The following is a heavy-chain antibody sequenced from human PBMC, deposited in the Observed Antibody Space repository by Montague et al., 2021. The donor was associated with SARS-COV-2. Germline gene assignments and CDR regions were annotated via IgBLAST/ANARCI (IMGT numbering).Heavy chain of an antibody. D-gene: IGHD5-24*01. Sequence: SETLSLTCTVSGGSISSYYWSWIRQPPGKGLEWIGHIYYGGSTNYSPSFKGRVTMSVDTSNNQFSLRLTSVTAADTAVYYCARLRRPDGYSYWFGPWGQGTLVTVSS. J-gene: IGHJ5*02. CDR2: IYYGGST. CDR3: ARLRRPDGYSYWFGP. V-gene: IGHV4-59*08. CDR1: GGSISSYY.